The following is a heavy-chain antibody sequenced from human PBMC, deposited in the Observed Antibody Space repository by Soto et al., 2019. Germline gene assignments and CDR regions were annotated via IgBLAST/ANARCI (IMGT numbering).Heavy chain of an antibody. D-gene: IGHD3-22*01. J-gene: IGHJ4*02. CDR3: ATGKKSTYYYDSSGYQFFDY. CDR2: IIPIFGTA. CDR1: GGTFSSYA. Sequence: ASVKVSCKASGGTFSSYAISWVRQAPGQGLEWMGGIIPIFGTANYAQKFQGRVTITADESTSTAYMELSSLRSEDTAVYYCATGKKSTYYYDSSGYQFFDYWGQGTLVTVSS. V-gene: IGHV1-69*13.